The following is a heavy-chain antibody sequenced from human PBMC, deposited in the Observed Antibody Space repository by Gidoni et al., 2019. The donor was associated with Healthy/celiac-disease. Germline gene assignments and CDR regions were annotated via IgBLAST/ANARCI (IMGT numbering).Heavy chain of an antibody. CDR3: ARGTTGSPTPKWVNFDY. J-gene: IGHJ4*02. CDR2: INHSGST. CDR1: GGSFSGYY. Sequence: QVQLQQWGAGLLKPSETLSLPCTVYGGSFSGYYWSWIRQPPGKGLEWIGEINHSGSTNYNPSLKSRVTISVDTSKNQFSLKLSSVTAADTAVYYCARGTTGSPTPKWVNFDYWGQGTLVTVSS. D-gene: IGHD1-26*01. V-gene: IGHV4-34*01.